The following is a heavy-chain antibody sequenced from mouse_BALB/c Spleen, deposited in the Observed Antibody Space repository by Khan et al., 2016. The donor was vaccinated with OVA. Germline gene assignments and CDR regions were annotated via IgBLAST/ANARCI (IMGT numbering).Heavy chain of an antibody. CDR1: GFTFSSYA. Sequence: EVELVESGGGLVKPGGSLKLSCAASGFTFSSYAMSWVRPTPEKRLEWVATISSGGSDTYYPDSVKGRFTISRDNANNTLYLQMSSLRSEDTAMYYCARHYAMDYWGQGTSVTVSS. J-gene: IGHJ4*01. CDR2: ISSGGSDT. V-gene: IGHV5-9-3*01. CDR3: ARHYAMDY.